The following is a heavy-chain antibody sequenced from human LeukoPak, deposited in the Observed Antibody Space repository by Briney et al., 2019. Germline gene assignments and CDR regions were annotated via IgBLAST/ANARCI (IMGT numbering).Heavy chain of an antibody. V-gene: IGHV3-33*06. CDR1: GLTFSSTA. J-gene: IGHJ4*02. CDR2: IWYDGTNK. Sequence: GSSLRLSCAVSGLTFSSTAMYWVRQAPGKGLEWVAVIWYDGTNKFHADSVKGRFTISRDNSKNMLYLQMNSLRVEDTAVYYCAKWQGVGAAGHFDYWGQGSLVIVSS. D-gene: IGHD6-13*01. CDR3: AKWQGVGAAGHFDY.